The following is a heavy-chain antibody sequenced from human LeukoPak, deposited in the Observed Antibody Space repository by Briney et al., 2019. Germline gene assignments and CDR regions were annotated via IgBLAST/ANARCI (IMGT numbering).Heavy chain of an antibody. Sequence: GGSLRLSCAASGFTFSSYAMSWVRQAPGKGLEWVSAFSGGGGGTYYADSVKGRFTVSRDNSKNTLYLQMISLRAEDTAVYYCASPEEYWGQGTLVTVSS. J-gene: IGHJ4*02. V-gene: IGHV3-23*01. CDR1: GFTFSSYA. CDR2: FSGGGGGT. CDR3: ASPEEY.